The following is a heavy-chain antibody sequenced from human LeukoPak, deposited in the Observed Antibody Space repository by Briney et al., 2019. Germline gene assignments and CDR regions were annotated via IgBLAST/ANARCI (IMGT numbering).Heavy chain of an antibody. Sequence: GGSLRLSCAASGFTFSSYWMSWVRQAPGKGLEWVANIKQDGSEKYCVDSVKGRFTISRDNAKNSLYLQMNSLRAEDTAVYYCARANTYYDFWSGYYPQDAFDIWGQGTMVTVSS. D-gene: IGHD3-3*01. J-gene: IGHJ3*02. CDR2: IKQDGSEK. CDR3: ARANTYYDFWSGYYPQDAFDI. CDR1: GFTFSSYW. V-gene: IGHV3-7*01.